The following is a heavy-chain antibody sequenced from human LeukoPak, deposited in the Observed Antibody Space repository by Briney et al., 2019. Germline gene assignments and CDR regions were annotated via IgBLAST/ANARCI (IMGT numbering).Heavy chain of an antibody. D-gene: IGHD6-19*01. CDR2: IYYSGNT. CDR3: ARGIQEQWLGFYFDY. V-gene: IGHV4-39*01. J-gene: IGHJ4*02. CDR1: GVSISSSNSY. Sequence: SETLSLTCTVSGVSISSSNSYWGWIRQPPEKGLEWIGSIYYSGNTYYNASLKSQVSISIDTSKNQFSLRLTSVTAADTAVYYCARGIQEQWLGFYFDYWGQGTLVTVSS.